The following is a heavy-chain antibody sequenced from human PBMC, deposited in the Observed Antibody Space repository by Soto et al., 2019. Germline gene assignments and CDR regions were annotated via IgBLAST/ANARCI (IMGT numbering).Heavy chain of an antibody. Sequence: QVQLVQSGAEVKKPGSSVKVSCKASGGTFSSYTISWVRQAPGQGLEWMGRIIPILGIANYAQKFQGRVTITAXTSXSXVYMELSSLRSEDTAVYYCARVDTAMASYYYYGMDVWGQGTTVTVSS. D-gene: IGHD5-18*01. CDR3: ARVDTAMASYYYYGMDV. CDR1: GGTFSSYT. J-gene: IGHJ6*02. V-gene: IGHV1-69*02. CDR2: IIPILGIA.